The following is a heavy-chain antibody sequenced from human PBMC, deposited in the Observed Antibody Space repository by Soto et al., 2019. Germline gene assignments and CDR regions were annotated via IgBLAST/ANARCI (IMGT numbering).Heavy chain of an antibody. Sequence: EVQLVESGGGLVKPGGSLRLSCAASGFTFSSAWMNWVRQAPGKGLEWVGRIKSKKDGGTTDYAAPVKGRFTISRDDSKNTLYLQMNSLRTEDTAVYHCTTAGYLGHCSGGVCSWTWFDPWGQGTLVTVSS. CDR2: IKSKKDGGTT. CDR3: TTAGYLGHCSGGVCSWTWFDP. J-gene: IGHJ5*02. CDR1: GFTFSSAW. D-gene: IGHD2-15*01. V-gene: IGHV3-15*07.